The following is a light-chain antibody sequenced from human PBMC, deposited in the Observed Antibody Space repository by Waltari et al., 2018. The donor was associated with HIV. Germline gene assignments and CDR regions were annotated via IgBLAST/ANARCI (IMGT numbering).Light chain of an antibody. V-gene: IGLV3-1*01. CDR2: QDI. CDR3: QAWDSSAGV. Sequence: SYELTQPPSLSVSPGPTASITCSGDELGDKYAFWYQQKPGQSPVLVIYQDIKRPSGIPERFSGSNSGNTATLTISGTQALDEADYYCQAWDSSAGVFGGGTKLTVL. CDR1: ELGDKY. J-gene: IGLJ2*01.